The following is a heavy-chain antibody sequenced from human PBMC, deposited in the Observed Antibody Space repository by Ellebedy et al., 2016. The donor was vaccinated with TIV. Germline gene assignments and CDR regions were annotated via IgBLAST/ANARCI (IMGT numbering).Heavy chain of an antibody. V-gene: IGHV3-7*01. Sequence: GESLKISCVASGFSFSSYWMTWVRQAPGKGLEWVANIRQDGSEKFYVDSVKGRFTISRDNAKNSLYLQMSSLKAEDTAVYYCATDGSFGDYLSPTHAFVMWGQGTMVTVSS. D-gene: IGHD4-17*01. CDR1: GFSFSSYW. CDR2: IRQDGSEK. J-gene: IGHJ3*02. CDR3: ATDGSFGDYLSPTHAFVM.